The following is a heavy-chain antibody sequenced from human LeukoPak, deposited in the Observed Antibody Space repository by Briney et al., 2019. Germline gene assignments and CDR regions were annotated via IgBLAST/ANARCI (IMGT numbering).Heavy chain of an antibody. CDR1: GYTFTSYG. D-gene: IGHD6-13*01. Sequence: ASVKVSCKASGYTFTSYGIRWVRQAPGQGLERMGWISAYNGNTNYAQKLQGRVTMTTDTSTSTAYMKLRSLRSDDTAVYYCARVGSSWYGPHYWGQGTLVTVSS. J-gene: IGHJ4*02. CDR3: ARVGSSWYGPHY. V-gene: IGHV1-18*01. CDR2: ISAYNGNT.